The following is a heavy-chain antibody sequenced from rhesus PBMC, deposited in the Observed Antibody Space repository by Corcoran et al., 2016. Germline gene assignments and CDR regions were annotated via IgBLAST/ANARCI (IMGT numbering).Heavy chain of an antibody. Sequence: QMQLQESGPGLVKPSETLSLTCGVSGGSLSSRTWWRWIRQPPGTGLEWIGKIGDSSGSIHYNPSLKSRVTISKDTSKNQFSLKLSSVTAADTAMYYCARSPVAVTLGWDVWGRGVLVTVSS. V-gene: IGHV4-65*02. CDR3: ARSPVAVTLGWDV. D-gene: IGHD4-29*01. CDR1: GGSLSSRTW. J-gene: IGHJ5-2*02. CDR2: IGDSSGSI.